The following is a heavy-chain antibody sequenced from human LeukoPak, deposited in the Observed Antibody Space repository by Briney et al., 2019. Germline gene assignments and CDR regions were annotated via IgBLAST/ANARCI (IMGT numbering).Heavy chain of an antibody. J-gene: IGHJ4*02. D-gene: IGHD5-18*01. V-gene: IGHV3-23*01. CDR2: ISNGGGST. CDR1: GFTFSSYA. Sequence: PGGSLRLSCAASGFTFSSYAMSWVRQAPGKGLESVSAISNGGGSTYYADSVKGRFTISRDNSKNTLYLQMNSLRAEDTAVYHCAKDRRRYSYGYLFDYWGQGTLVTVSS. CDR3: AKDRRRYSYGYLFDY.